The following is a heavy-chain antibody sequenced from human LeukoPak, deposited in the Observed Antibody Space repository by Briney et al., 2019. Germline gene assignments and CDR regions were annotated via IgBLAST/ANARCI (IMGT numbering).Heavy chain of an antibody. CDR3: ATRPMVRGVIISWFDP. D-gene: IGHD3-10*01. CDR2: INPNSGGT. Sequence: GASVKVSCKASGYTFTGYYMHWVRQAPGQGLEWMGRINPNSGGTNYAQKFQGRVTMTRDTSISTAYMELSSLRSEDTAVYYCATRPMVRGVIISWFDPWGQGTLVTVSS. J-gene: IGHJ5*02. V-gene: IGHV1-2*06. CDR1: GYTFTGYY.